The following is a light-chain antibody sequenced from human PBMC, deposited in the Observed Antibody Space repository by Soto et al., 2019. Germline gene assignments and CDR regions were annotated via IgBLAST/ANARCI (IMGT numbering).Light chain of an antibody. Sequence: QSALTQPASVSGSPGQSITISCTGTSNDVGSYNYVSWYQHHPGKAPRLMIYASSNLPSGVSHRFSGSRSGNTASLTISGLQAEDEADYYCSSYTSGSTLYVFGTGTKLTVL. CDR2: ASS. CDR1: SNDVGSYNY. J-gene: IGLJ1*01. V-gene: IGLV2-14*01. CDR3: SSYTSGSTLYV.